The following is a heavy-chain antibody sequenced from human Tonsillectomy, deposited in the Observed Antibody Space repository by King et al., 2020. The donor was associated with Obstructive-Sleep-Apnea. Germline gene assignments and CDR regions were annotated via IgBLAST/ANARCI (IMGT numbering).Heavy chain of an antibody. J-gene: IGHJ3*02. D-gene: IGHD3-10*01. CDR3: ARGYYYGSGSYSLDAFDI. CDR1: GYTFTSYY. CDR2: INPSGGST. Sequence: VQLVESGAEVKKPGASVKVSCKASGYTFTSYYMHWVRQAPGQGLEWMGIINPSGGSTSYAQKFQGRVTMTRDTSTSTVYMELSSLRSGDTAVYYCARGYYYGSGSYSLDAFDIWGQGTMVTVSS. V-gene: IGHV1-46*03.